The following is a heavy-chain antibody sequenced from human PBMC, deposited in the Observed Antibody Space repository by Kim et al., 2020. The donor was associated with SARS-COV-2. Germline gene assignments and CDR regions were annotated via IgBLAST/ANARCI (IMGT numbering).Heavy chain of an antibody. Sequence: GESLKISCKGSGYSFTSYWIGWVRQMPGKGLEWMGIIYPGDSDTRYSPSFQGQVTISADKSISTAYLQWSSLKASDTAMYYCARLTDPHYYDSSGYYFWGQGTLVTVSS. J-gene: IGHJ4*02. D-gene: IGHD3-22*01. CDR3: ARLTDPHYYDSSGYYF. V-gene: IGHV5-51*01. CDR2: IYPGDSDT. CDR1: GYSFTSYW.